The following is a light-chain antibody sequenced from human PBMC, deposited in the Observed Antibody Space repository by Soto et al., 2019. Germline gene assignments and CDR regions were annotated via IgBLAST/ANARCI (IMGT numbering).Light chain of an antibody. V-gene: IGLV2-14*01. CDR2: DVS. J-gene: IGLJ2*01. CDR1: SSDVGGYNF. CDR3: SSYTSSSTVV. Sequence: QSALTQPASVSGSPGQSITMSCTGTSSDVGGYNFVSWYQQLPGKAPKLMIYDVSDRPSGVSNRFSGSKSGNTTSLTISGLQAEYEADYYCSSYTSSSTVVFGGGTKLTVL.